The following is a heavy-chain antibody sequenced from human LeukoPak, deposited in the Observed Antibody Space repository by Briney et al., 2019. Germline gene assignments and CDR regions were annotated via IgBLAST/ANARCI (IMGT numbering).Heavy chain of an antibody. D-gene: IGHD3-3*01. Sequence: SETLSLTCTVSGGSISSYYWSWIRQPPGKGLEWIGRIYTSGSTNYNPSLKSRVTMSVDTSKNQFSLKLSSVTAADTAVYYCARDQNYDFWSGSHGSMDVWGQGTTVTVSS. CDR3: ARDQNYDFWSGSHGSMDV. J-gene: IGHJ6*02. CDR2: IYTSGST. CDR1: GGSISSYY. V-gene: IGHV4-4*07.